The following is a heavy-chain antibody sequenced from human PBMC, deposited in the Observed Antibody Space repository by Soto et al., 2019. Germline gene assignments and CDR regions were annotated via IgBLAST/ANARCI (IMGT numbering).Heavy chain of an antibody. Sequence: EVQLVESGGGLVQPGGSLSLSCAASGFTFSSYDMQWVRQATGKGLEWVSAFGTAGDTYYPGSVKGRFTISRENAKNSLSLHMTILRAGDTAVYYCARSPPGGYHYYFGMDVLGQGTTVTASS. CDR1: GFTFSSYD. J-gene: IGHJ6*02. CDR2: FGTAGDT. CDR3: ARSPPGGYHYYFGMDV. D-gene: IGHD3-22*01. V-gene: IGHV3-13*04.